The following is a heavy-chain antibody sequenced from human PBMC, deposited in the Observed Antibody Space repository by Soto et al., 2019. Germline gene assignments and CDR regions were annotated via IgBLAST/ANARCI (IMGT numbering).Heavy chain of an antibody. Sequence: QVHLVESGGGVVQPGRSLRLSCAASGFTFMNYAMHWVRQAPGKGLEWVTIISSDGNSKYYADSVKGRFTISRDNSKNTLYLQIISRGVEDTAINYCARESDSTRITWAQGTRVTVS. CDR1: GFTFMNYA. CDR2: ISSDGNSK. D-gene: IGHD2-15*01. J-gene: IGHJ4*02. V-gene: IGHV3-30-3*01. CDR3: ARESDSTRIT.